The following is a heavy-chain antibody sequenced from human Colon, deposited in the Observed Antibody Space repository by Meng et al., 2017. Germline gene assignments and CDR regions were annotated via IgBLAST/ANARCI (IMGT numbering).Heavy chain of an antibody. CDR1: GGSFSGFY. CDR2: IDHFGIS. J-gene: IGHJ5*02. CDR3: ATGLRHGDWFDP. D-gene: IGHD4-17*01. V-gene: IGHV4-34*02. Sequence: VEIKQGGAGLLKPSETLSLTCAVSGGSFSGFYWSWIRQPPGKGLEWIGEIDHFGISNYNSSLKGRLTMSVDTSKKQISMTLTSVTAADTAVYYCATGLRHGDWFDPWGPGTLVTVSS.